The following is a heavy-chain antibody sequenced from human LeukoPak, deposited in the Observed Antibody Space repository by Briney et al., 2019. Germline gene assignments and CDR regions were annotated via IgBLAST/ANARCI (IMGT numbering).Heavy chain of an antibody. Sequence: SETLSLTCAVYGGSFCGYYWSWIRQPPGKGLEWIGEINHSGSTKYNPSLKSRVTISVETSKNEFSLKLSSVTAADTAVYYCGGGGYVEMAVFFLDYWGQGALGTVSS. CDR3: GGGGYVEMAVFFLDY. CDR1: GGSFCGYY. V-gene: IGHV4-34*01. D-gene: IGHD5-12*01. J-gene: IGHJ4*02. CDR2: INHSGST.